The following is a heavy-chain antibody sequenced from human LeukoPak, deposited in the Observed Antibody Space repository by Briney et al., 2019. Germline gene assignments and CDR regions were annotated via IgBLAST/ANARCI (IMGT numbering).Heavy chain of an antibody. D-gene: IGHD2-15*01. J-gene: IGHJ5*02. CDR3: ARARAATGDNWFDP. V-gene: IGHV4-30-4*08. CDR1: GASISTGGLY. Sequence: SETLSLTCTISGASISTGGLYWTWIRQPPGKGLEWIGYIYYSGSTYYNPSLKSRVTISVDTSKNQFSLKLSSVTAADTAVYYCARARAATGDNWFDPWGQGTLVTVSS. CDR2: IYYSGST.